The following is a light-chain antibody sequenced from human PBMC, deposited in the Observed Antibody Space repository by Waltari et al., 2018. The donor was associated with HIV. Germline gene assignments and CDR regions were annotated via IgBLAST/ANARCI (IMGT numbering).Light chain of an antibody. CDR2: SNN. Sequence: QSVLTQPPSASGTPGQRVTISCSGSSPNIGRYTVNWYQQLPGTAPKLLIYSNNQRPSVVPDRFSGSMSGTSASLAISGLQSEDEADYYCAAWDDSRNGVVFGGGTKLTVL. V-gene: IGLV1-44*01. CDR1: SPNIGRYT. J-gene: IGLJ2*01. CDR3: AAWDDSRNGVV.